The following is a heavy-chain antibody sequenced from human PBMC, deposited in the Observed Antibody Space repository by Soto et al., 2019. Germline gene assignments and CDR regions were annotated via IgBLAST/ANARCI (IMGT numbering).Heavy chain of an antibody. CDR2: MNPNSGNT. CDR1: GYTFTSYD. Sequence: ASVKVSCKASGYTFTSYDINWVRQATGQGLEWMGWMNPNSGNTGYAQKFQGRVTMTRNTSISTAYMELSSLRSEDTAVYYCARETAYCTNGVCYGPGSDDAFDIWGQGTMVTVSS. J-gene: IGHJ3*02. V-gene: IGHV1-8*01. D-gene: IGHD2-8*01. CDR3: ARETAYCTNGVCYGPGSDDAFDI.